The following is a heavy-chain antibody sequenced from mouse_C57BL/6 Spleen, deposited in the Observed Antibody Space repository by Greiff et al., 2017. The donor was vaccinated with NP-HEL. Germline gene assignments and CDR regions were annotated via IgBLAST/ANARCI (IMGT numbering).Heavy chain of an antibody. CDR1: GFTFSSYA. Sequence: EVKLQESGGGLVKPGGSLKLSCAASGFTFSSYAMSWVRQTPEKRLEWVATISDGGSYTYYPDNVKGRFTISRDNAKNNLYLQMSHLKSEDTAMYYCARDDYDYEGFAYWGQGTLVTVSA. D-gene: IGHD2-4*01. CDR2: ISDGGSYT. J-gene: IGHJ3*01. V-gene: IGHV5-4*01. CDR3: ARDDYDYEGFAY.